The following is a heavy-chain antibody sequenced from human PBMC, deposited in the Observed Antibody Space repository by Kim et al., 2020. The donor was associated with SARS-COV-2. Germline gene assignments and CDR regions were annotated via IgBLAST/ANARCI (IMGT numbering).Heavy chain of an antibody. CDR1: GFTFSSYG. J-gene: IGHJ5*02. Sequence: GGSLRLSCAASGFTFSSYGMHWVRQAPGKGLEWVAVISYDGSNKYYADSVKGRFTISRDNSKNTLYLQMNSLRAEDTAVYYCAKDRRYSSGINWFDPWGQGTLVTVSS. V-gene: IGHV3-30*18. CDR3: AKDRRYSSGINWFDP. D-gene: IGHD6-19*01. CDR2: ISYDGSNK.